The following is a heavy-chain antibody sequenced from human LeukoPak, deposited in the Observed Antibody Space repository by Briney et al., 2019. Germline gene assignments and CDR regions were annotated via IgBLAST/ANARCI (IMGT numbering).Heavy chain of an antibody. CDR3: ARVLSGSGSLYYYYYYMDV. J-gene: IGHJ6*03. Sequence: GGSLRLSCAASGFTVRSNYMSWVRPAPGKGLEWVSLIYSGCSTYYADFVRGRFTISRDNSKNTLYLQMNSLRAEDTAVYYCARVLSGSGSLYYYYYYMDVWGKGTTVTISS. CDR1: GFTVRSNY. V-gene: IGHV3-53*01. CDR2: IYSGCST. D-gene: IGHD6-19*01.